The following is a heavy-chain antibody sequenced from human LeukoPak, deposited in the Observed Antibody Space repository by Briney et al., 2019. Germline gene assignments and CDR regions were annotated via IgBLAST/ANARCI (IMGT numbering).Heavy chain of an antibody. CDR2: IYYSGST. J-gene: IGHJ4*02. Sequence: SETLSLTCTVSGVSISSYYWSWIRQPPGKGLEWIGYIYYSGSTNYNPSLKSRVTISVDTSKNQFSLKLSSVTAADTAVYYCARAVRGEFDYWGQETLVTVSS. CDR1: GVSISSYY. V-gene: IGHV4-59*01. D-gene: IGHD3-10*01. CDR3: ARAVRGEFDY.